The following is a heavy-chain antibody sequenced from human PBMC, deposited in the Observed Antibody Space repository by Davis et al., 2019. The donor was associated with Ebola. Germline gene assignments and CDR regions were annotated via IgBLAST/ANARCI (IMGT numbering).Heavy chain of an antibody. V-gene: IGHV1-2*02. CDR1: GYTFTDYL. CDR3: ARGRSSSRWAFDI. J-gene: IGHJ3*02. D-gene: IGHD6-13*01. Sequence: ASVKVSCKASGYTFTDYLMHWVRQAPGQGLEWMGWINPKSGNTNYAQRFQDRVNMTRDMSISTAYMDLSRLKSDDTAVYYCARGRSSSRWAFDIWGQRTMVTVSS. CDR2: INPKSGNT.